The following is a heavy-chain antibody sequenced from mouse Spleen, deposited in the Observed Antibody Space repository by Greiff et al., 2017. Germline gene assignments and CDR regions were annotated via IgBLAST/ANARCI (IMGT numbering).Heavy chain of an antibody. CDR3: ARSGHYYGSSYAMDY. CDR1: GYSITSDYA. Sequence: VQLQESGPGLVKPSQSLSLTCTVTGYSITSDYAWNWIRQFPGNKLEWMGYISYSGSTSYNPSLKSRISITRDTSKNQFFLQLNSVTTEDTATYYCARSGHYYGSSYAMDYWGQGTSVTVSS. D-gene: IGHD1-1*01. CDR2: ISYSGST. J-gene: IGHJ4*01. V-gene: IGHV3-2*02.